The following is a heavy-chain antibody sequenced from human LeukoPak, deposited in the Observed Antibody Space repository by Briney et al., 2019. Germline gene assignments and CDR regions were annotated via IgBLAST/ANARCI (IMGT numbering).Heavy chain of an antibody. CDR1: GYTFTSYA. CDR3: ARESLPHSPLGYCSGGSCYGGLLDP. Sequence: ASVKVSCKASGYTFTSYAMHWVRQAPGQRLEWMGWINAGNGNTKYSQKFQGRVTMTRDTSTSTVYMELSSLRSEDTAVYYCARESLPHSPLGYCSGGSCYGGLLDPWGQGTLVTVSS. J-gene: IGHJ5*02. CDR2: INAGNGNT. D-gene: IGHD2-15*01. V-gene: IGHV1-3*01.